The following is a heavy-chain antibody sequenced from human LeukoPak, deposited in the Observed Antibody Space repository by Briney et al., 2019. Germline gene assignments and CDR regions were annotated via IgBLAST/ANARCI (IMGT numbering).Heavy chain of an antibody. CDR2: MYYSGST. V-gene: IGHV4-59*11. Sequence: PSETLSPTCTVSGDSICSHYWSWIRQPPGKGLEWMGYMYYSGSTNYNPSLKSRVTISVDTSKNQFSLNLSSVTAADTAVYYCARVSYSSSFDAFDIWGQGTMVTVSS. D-gene: IGHD6-6*01. J-gene: IGHJ3*02. CDR3: ARVSYSSSFDAFDI. CDR1: GDSICSHY.